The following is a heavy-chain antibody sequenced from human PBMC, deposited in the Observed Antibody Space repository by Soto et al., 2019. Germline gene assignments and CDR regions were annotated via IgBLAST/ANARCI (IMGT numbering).Heavy chain of an antibody. J-gene: IGHJ1*01. CDR1: GFTFSSYA. D-gene: IGHD6-13*01. CDR3: AKDTILAAGTFQH. Sequence: GGSLRLSCAASGFTFSSYAMSWVRQAPGKGLEWVSGISGSGDDTYYADSVKGRFTISRDNSKNSLYLQMNSLRPEDTALYYCAKDTILAAGTFQHWGQGTLVTVSS. V-gene: IGHV3-23*01. CDR2: ISGSGDDT.